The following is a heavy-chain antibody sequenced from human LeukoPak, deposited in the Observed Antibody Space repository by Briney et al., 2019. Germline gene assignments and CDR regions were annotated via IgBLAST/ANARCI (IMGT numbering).Heavy chain of an antibody. CDR3: ARELWIGESRYFDF. V-gene: IGHV4-59*12. Sequence: SETLSLTCTVSGGSISSYYWSWIRQPPGKGLEWIGSIYYIGSTYYNPSLESRVSISVDTSKNQFSLSLSSVTAADTAVYYCARELWIGESRYFDFWGRGTLVTVSS. CDR2: IYYIGST. D-gene: IGHD3-10*01. J-gene: IGHJ2*01. CDR1: GGSISSYY.